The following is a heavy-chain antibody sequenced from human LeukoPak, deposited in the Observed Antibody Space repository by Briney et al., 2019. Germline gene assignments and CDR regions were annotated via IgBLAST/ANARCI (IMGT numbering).Heavy chain of an antibody. V-gene: IGHV3-23*01. D-gene: IGHD2-15*01. Sequence: GGSLRLSCAASGFTFSSYAMSWVRQAPGKGLEWVSAISGSGGSTYYADSVKGRFTISRDSSKNTLFLQMNRLRPEDAAVYYCAKAPVTTCRGAFCYPFDYWGLGTLVTVPS. CDR3: AKAPVTTCRGAFCYPFDY. CDR2: ISGSGGST. CDR1: GFTFSSYA. J-gene: IGHJ4*02.